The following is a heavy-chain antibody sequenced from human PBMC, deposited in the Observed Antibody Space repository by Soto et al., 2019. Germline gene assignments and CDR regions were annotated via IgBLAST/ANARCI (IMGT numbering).Heavy chain of an antibody. J-gene: IGHJ6*02. V-gene: IGHV3-30*18. D-gene: IGHD3-9*01. CDR2: ISYDGSNK. Sequence: QVQLVESGGGVVQPGRSLRLSCAASGFTFSSYGMHWVRQAPGKGLEWVAVISYDGSNKYYADSVKGRFTISRDNSKNTLYLQLNSLRAEDTAVYYCAKDLDSLACYLGPSYYYYYYGMDVWGQGTTVTVSS. CDR3: AKDLDSLACYLGPSYYYYYYGMDV. CDR1: GFTFSSYG.